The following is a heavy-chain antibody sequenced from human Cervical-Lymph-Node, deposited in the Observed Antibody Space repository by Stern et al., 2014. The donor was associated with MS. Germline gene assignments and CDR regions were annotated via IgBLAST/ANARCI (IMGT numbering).Heavy chain of an antibody. CDR3: ARQPDRGLNDGFDI. Sequence: QLQLQDSGPGRVKPSETLSLTCPVSGASITGGTYYWSWIRQHPGKGLEWICYIYFSDDNKYNPSLKSRVSISEDTSKNQYSLKLNSVTAADTAVYFCARQPDRGLNDGFDIWGPGTMVTVSA. V-gene: IGHV4-31*03. D-gene: IGHD1-14*01. CDR1: GASITGGTYY. J-gene: IGHJ3*02. CDR2: IYFSDDN.